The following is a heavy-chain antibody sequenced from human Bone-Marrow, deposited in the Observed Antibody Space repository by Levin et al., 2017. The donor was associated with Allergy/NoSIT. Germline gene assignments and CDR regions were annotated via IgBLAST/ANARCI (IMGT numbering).Heavy chain of an antibody. J-gene: IGHJ4*01. V-gene: IGHV4-30-4*01. Sequence: SCTVSRGSISSGDSFWSWIRQPPGKDLEWIGNIYYRGSTTYNPSLKSRLAISVDTSRNQFSLNLNSVTAADTAVYFCARVGGSAIVTNFFDYWGPGILVTVSS. CDR2: IYYRGST. D-gene: IGHD5-18*01. CDR3: ARVGGSAIVTNFFDY. CDR1: RGSISSGDSF.